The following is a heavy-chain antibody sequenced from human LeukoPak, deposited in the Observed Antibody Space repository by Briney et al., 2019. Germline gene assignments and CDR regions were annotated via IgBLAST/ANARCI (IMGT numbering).Heavy chain of an antibody. V-gene: IGHV3-7*01. J-gene: IGHJ4*01. CDR2: IRLDGGEE. D-gene: IGHD6-13*01. Sequence: GGSLRLSCAVSGFTFSSYWMNWVRQAPGKGLEWVASIRLDGGEESYVDSVKGRFTISRDNTKNSLYLQMSSLRAEDTAVYFCARDGAAAGLYFDLWGQGTLVTVSS. CDR3: ARDGAAAGLYFDL. CDR1: GFTFSSYW.